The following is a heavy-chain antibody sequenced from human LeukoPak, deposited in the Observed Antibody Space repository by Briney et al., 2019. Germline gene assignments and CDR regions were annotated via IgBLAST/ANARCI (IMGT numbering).Heavy chain of an antibody. V-gene: IGHV1-18*04. Sequence: ASVKVSCKASGYTFTGYYMHWVRQAPGQGLEWMGWISAYNGNTNYAQKLQSRVTMTTDTSTSTAYMELRSLRSDDTAVYYCATTLITIFGISSAIADWGQGTLVTVSS. CDR1: GYTFTGYY. CDR2: ISAYNGNT. J-gene: IGHJ4*02. CDR3: ATTLITIFGISSAIAD. D-gene: IGHD3-3*01.